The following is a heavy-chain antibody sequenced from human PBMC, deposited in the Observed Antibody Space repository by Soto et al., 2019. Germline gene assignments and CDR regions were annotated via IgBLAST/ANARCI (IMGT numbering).Heavy chain of an antibody. Sequence: GESLKISCKGSGSSFTSYWIGWVRQMPGKGLEWMGIIYPGDSDTRYSPSFQGQVTISADKSISTAYLQWSSLKASDTAMYYCARITGHYDSSGPGGFDYWGQGTLVTVSS. D-gene: IGHD3-22*01. J-gene: IGHJ4*02. V-gene: IGHV5-51*01. CDR2: IYPGDSDT. CDR1: GSSFTSYW. CDR3: ARITGHYDSSGPGGFDY.